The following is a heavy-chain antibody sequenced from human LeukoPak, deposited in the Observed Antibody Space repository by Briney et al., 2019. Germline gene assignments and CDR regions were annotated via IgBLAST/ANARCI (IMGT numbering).Heavy chain of an antibody. CDR2: INHSGST. J-gene: IGHJ6*03. D-gene: IGHD2-2*01. CDR3: ARRRIVVVPAAPEYYYYMDV. Sequence: SETLSLTCAVYGGSFSGYYWSWIRQPPGKGLEWIGEINHSGSTNYNPSLRSRVTISVDTSKNQFSLKLSSVTAADTAVYYCARRRIVVVPAAPEYYYYMDVWGKGTTVTVSS. V-gene: IGHV4-34*01. CDR1: GGSFSGYY.